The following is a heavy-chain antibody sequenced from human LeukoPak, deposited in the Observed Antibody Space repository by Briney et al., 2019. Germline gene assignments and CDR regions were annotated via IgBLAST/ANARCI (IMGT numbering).Heavy chain of an antibody. Sequence: PGGSLRLSCAASGFTFSSYGMHWVRQAPGKGLEWVAFIRYDGSNKYYADSVKGRFTISRDNSKNTLYLQMNSLRAEDTAVYYCAKVYFRVVATMRDYWGQGTLVTVSS. CDR2: IRYDGSNK. CDR3: AKVYFRVVATMRDY. J-gene: IGHJ4*02. V-gene: IGHV3-30*02. D-gene: IGHD5-12*01. CDR1: GFTFSSYG.